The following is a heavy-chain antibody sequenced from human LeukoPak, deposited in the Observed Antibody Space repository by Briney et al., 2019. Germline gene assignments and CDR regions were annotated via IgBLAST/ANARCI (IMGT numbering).Heavy chain of an antibody. Sequence: PGGSLRLSCAASGFTFSSYVMSWVRRAPGKGLEWVSAIRGSGGSTYYADSVKGRFTISRDNSKNTLFLQMNSLRAEDTAVYYCARIYSGSHYSWGQGTLVTISS. CDR2: IRGSGGST. CDR1: GFTFSSYV. D-gene: IGHD1-26*01. J-gene: IGHJ4*02. V-gene: IGHV3-23*01. CDR3: ARIYSGSHYS.